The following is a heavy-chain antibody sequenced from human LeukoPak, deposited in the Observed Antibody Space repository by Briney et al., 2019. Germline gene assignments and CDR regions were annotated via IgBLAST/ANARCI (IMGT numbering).Heavy chain of an antibody. D-gene: IGHD2-2*01. Sequence: PSETLSLTCTVSGYSLSSGYYWGWIRQPPGKGLVWIGSIYHSGSTYYNPSLKSRVTISVDTSKNQFSLKLSSVTAADTAVYYCAREILGYCSSTSCYDYYYMDVWGKGTTVTVSS. CDR3: AREILGYCSSTSCYDYYYMDV. CDR2: IYHSGST. V-gene: IGHV4-38-2*02. CDR1: GYSLSSGYY. J-gene: IGHJ6*03.